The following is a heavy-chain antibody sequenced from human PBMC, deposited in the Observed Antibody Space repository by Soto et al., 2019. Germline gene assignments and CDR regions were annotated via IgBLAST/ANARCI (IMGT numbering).Heavy chain of an antibody. CDR2: INPYSGGA. J-gene: IGHJ5*02. Sequence: ASVKVSCKASGYTFTGYFMHWVRQAPGQGLEWMGWINPYSGGADYAQSFQGRVTMTRDTSISTVYMELSRLRFDDTAVYYCARVIRGAYYNSPLDTWGQGTVVTV. D-gene: IGHD3-10*01. CDR1: GYTFTGYF. CDR3: ARVIRGAYYNSPLDT. V-gene: IGHV1-2*02.